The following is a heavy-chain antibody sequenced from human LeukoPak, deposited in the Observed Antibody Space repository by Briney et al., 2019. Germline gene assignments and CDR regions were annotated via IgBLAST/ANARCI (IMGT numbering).Heavy chain of an antibody. CDR2: ISSSSSTI. V-gene: IGHV3-48*01. CDR1: GFTFSTYS. D-gene: IGHD5-18*01. CDR3: ARDLGYTYGY. Sequence: GGSLRLSCAASGFTFSTYSINWVRQAPGKGLEWVSYISSSSSTIYYADSLKGRFTISRDNAKNSLYLQMNSLRAEDTAVYYCARDLGYTYGYWGQGTLVTVSS. J-gene: IGHJ4*02.